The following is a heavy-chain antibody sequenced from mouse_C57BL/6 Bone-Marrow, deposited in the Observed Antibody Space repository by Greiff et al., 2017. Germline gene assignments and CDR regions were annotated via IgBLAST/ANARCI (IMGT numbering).Heavy chain of an antibody. J-gene: IGHJ4*01. CDR1: GYTFTDYE. Sequence: QVQLQQSGAELVRPGASVTLSCKASGYTFTDYEMHWVKQTPVHGLEWIGAIDPETGGTAYNQKFKGKAILTADKSSSTAYMELRSLTSEDSAVYYCTEVYYDYDGGVRYAMDYWGQGTSVTVSS. D-gene: IGHD2-4*01. V-gene: IGHV1-15*01. CDR2: IDPETGGT. CDR3: TEVYYDYDGGVRYAMDY.